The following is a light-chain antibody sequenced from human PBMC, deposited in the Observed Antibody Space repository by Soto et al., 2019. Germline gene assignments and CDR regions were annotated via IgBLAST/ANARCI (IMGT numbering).Light chain of an antibody. CDR1: SSDVGGYNY. J-gene: IGLJ2*01. CDR3: SSYAGSNIVV. V-gene: IGLV2-8*01. Sequence: QSALTQPPSASGSPGQSVTISCTGTSSDVGGYNYVSWYRQHPGEAPKLMIYEVTKRPSGVPDRFSGFKSGNTASLTVSGLQAEDEADYYCSSYAGSNIVVFGGGTKVTVL. CDR2: EVT.